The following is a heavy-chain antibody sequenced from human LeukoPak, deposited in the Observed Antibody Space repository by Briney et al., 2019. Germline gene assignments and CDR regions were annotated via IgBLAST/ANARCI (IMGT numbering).Heavy chain of an antibody. CDR1: GXTFSSYW. V-gene: IGHV3-74*01. Sequence: PGGSLRLSCAASGXTFSSYWMHWVRQAPGKGLVWVSGINTDGRTTIYADSVKGRFTISRDNAKNTLYLQMNSLRAEDTAVYYCNGANANHWGQGTQVTVSS. J-gene: IGHJ1*01. D-gene: IGHD4/OR15-4a*01. CDR2: INTDGRTT. CDR3: NGANANH.